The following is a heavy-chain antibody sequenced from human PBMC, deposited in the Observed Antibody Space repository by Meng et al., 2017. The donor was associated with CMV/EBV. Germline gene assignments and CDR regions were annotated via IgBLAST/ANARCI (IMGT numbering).Heavy chain of an antibody. V-gene: IGHV3-7*01. CDR2: IKQDGSEK. J-gene: IGHJ3*02. CDR1: GFTFSSYW. D-gene: IGHD2-2*01. CDR3: ARPQRYCSSTSCPRAFDI. Sequence: ESLKISCAASGFTFSSYWMSWVRQAPGKGLEWVANIKQDGSEKYYVDSVKGRFTISRDNAKNSLYLQMNSLRAEDTAVYYCARPQRYCSSTSCPRAFDIWGQGTMVTVSS.